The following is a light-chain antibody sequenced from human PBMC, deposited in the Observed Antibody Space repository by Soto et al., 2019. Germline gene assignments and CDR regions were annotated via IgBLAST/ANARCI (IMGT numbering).Light chain of an antibody. V-gene: IGLV2-14*01. CDR3: SSFTGSNTLIYV. CDR1: SSDVGGYDY. Sequence: QSALTQPASVSGSPGQSITISCTGTSSDVGGYDYVSWYQQHPGKAPKVILYNVSNRPSGVSKRFSGSKSGNTTSLTISGLQAEDEADYYCSSFTGSNTLIYVLGSGTKLTVL. CDR2: NVS. J-gene: IGLJ1*01.